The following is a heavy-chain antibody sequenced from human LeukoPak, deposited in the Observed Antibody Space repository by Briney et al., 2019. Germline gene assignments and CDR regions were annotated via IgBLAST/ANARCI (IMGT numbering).Heavy chain of an antibody. CDR3: ARGYSSRWVDY. CDR2: INPNSGGT. CDR1: GYTFTSYY. V-gene: IGHV1-2*04. D-gene: IGHD6-13*01. J-gene: IGHJ4*02. Sequence: ASVKVSCKASGYTFTSYYMHWVRQAPGQGLEWMGWINPNSGGTNYAQKFQGWVTITRDTSISTAYMELSRLRSDDTAVYYCARGYSSRWVDYWGQGTLVTVSS.